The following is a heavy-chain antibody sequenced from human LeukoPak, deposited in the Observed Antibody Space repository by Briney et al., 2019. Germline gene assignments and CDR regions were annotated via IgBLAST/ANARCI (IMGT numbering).Heavy chain of an antibody. V-gene: IGHV3-74*01. CDR3: ARGLGITMVRGVIITQGMDV. CDR2: INSDGSST. J-gene: IGHJ6*02. D-gene: IGHD3-10*01. Sequence: GGSLRLSCAASGFTFSSYWMHWVRHAPGKGLVWVSRINSDGSSTIYADSVKGRFTISRDNAKNTLYLQMNSLRAEDTAVYYCARGLGITMVRGVIITQGMDVWGQGTTVTVSS. CDR1: GFTFSSYW.